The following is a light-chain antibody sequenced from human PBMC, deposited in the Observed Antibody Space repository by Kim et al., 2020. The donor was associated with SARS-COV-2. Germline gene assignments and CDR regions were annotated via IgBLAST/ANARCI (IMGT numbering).Light chain of an antibody. CDR2: DAS. CDR1: QNINNW. Sequence: ASVGDRVTITCRASQNINNWLAWYQQKSGKVPKLLIFDASSLEDGVPSRFSGSGSGTEFTLTINNLQPDDFATYCSQQYNDFPGTFGQGTKVDIK. J-gene: IGKJ1*01. V-gene: IGKV1-5*01. CDR3: QQYNDFPGT.